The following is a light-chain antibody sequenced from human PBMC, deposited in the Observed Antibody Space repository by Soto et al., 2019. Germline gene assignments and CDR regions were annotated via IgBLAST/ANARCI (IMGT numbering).Light chain of an antibody. CDR3: QQRKSWPAIT. V-gene: IGKV1-5*03. J-gene: IGKJ5*01. CDR1: QSISSW. Sequence: DIQMTQSPSTLSASVGDRVTITCRASQSISSWLAWYQQKPGKAPKLLIYKASSLESGVPSRFSGSGSGTEFTLTISSLQPDDFATYYCQQRKSWPAITFGQGTRLEIK. CDR2: KAS.